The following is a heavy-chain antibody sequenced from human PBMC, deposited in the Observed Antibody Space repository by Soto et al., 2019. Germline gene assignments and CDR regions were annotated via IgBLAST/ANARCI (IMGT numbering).Heavy chain of an antibody. CDR2: IHHSGRT. Sequence: QVQLQESGPGLVKPSGTLSLTCAVSGDSISSDKWWSWVRQPPGKGLEWIGEIHHSGRTNYNPSLKRRATILVEKSKNQVSLELSSMTAADTAVYYCARGGDWQFDYWGQGTLVTVSS. CDR3: ARGGDWQFDY. J-gene: IGHJ4*02. CDR1: GDSISSDKW. V-gene: IGHV4-4*02. D-gene: IGHD2-21*02.